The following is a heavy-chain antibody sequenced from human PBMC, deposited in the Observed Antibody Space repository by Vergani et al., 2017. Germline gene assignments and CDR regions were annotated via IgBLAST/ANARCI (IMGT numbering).Heavy chain of an antibody. CDR1: GFTVSSNY. V-gene: IGHV3-66*01. D-gene: IGHD1-20*01. Sequence: VQLVESGGGVVQPGRSLRLSCAASGFTVSSNYMSWVRQAPGKGLEWVSVIYSGGSTYYADSVKGRFTISRDNSKNTLYLQMNSLRAEDTAVYYCAKMYLTGPRGVEPGDDAFDIWGQGTMVTVSS. J-gene: IGHJ3*02. CDR2: IYSGGST. CDR3: AKMYLTGPRGVEPGDDAFDI.